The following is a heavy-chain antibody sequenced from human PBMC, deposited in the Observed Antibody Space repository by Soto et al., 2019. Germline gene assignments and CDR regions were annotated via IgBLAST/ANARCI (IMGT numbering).Heavy chain of an antibody. D-gene: IGHD4-17*01. J-gene: IGHJ5*02. V-gene: IGHV1-46*03. CDR2: INPSGGST. CDR1: GYTFTSYY. Sequence: ASVKVSCKASGYTFTSYYMHWVRQAPGQGLEWMGIINPSGGSTSYAQKFQGRVTMTRDTSTSTVYMELSSLRSEDTAVYYCAREGQDYGDYSTPFDPWGKGTLVTVS. CDR3: AREGQDYGDYSTPFDP.